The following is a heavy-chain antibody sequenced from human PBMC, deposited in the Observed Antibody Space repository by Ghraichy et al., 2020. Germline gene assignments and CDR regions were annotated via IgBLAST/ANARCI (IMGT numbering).Heavy chain of an antibody. CDR1: GFTFDDFA. D-gene: IGHD6-6*01. CDR3: AKEMSLAARPSYYLYGMDV. Sequence: GGSLRLSCAASGFTFDDFAIHWVRQAPGKGLEWVAAISWNSVVLGYADSVKGRFTISRDNAKKSVYLQMNSLRPEDTALYYCAKEMSLAARPSYYLYGMDVWGQGTTVTVAS. V-gene: IGHV3-9*01. CDR2: ISWNSVVL. J-gene: IGHJ6*02.